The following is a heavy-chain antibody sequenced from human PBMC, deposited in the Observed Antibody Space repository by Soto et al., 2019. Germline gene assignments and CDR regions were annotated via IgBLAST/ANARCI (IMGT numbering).Heavy chain of an antibody. D-gene: IGHD4-17*01. J-gene: IGHJ4*02. Sequence: DVQLVESGGGLVLRGESLRLSCAASGFTVGSAYISWVRQAPGKGLEWVPGIYGGGNTYYADTVKGRFTISRDTSKNRLYLQMNSLRAEDAAIYYCARDPWVGDIGDYWGQGTLVTVSS. CDR2: IYGGGNT. CDR1: GFTVGSAY. CDR3: ARDPWVGDIGDY. V-gene: IGHV3-66*01.